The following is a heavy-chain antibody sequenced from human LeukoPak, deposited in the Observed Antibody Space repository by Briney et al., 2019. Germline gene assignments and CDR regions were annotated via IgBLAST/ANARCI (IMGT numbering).Heavy chain of an antibody. CDR1: GLTFDDYA. V-gene: IGHV3-49*03. CDR2: IRSKAFGGTP. CDR3: TRNTVTVHFDY. D-gene: IGHD4-17*01. J-gene: IGHJ4*02. Sequence: GGSLRLSCSASGLTFDDYAVSWFRQAPGKGLEWVGFIRSKAFGGTPEYAASVRGRFTISRDDSKSIAYLQMNSLKTEDTAVYYCTRNTVTVHFDYWSQGTLVTVSS.